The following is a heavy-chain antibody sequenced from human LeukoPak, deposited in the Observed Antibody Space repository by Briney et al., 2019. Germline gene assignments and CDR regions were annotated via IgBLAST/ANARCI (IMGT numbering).Heavy chain of an antibody. J-gene: IGHJ4*02. CDR1: GFTFSSYA. V-gene: IGHV3-30*04. CDR2: ISYDGSNK. D-gene: IGHD1-26*01. Sequence: SGRSLRLSCAASGFTFSSYAMHWVRQAPGKGLEWVAVISYDGSNKYYADSVKGRFTISRDNSKNTLYLQMNSLRAEDTAVYYCARASLNWGLRTGFDYWGQGTLVTVSS. CDR3: ARASLNWGLRTGFDY.